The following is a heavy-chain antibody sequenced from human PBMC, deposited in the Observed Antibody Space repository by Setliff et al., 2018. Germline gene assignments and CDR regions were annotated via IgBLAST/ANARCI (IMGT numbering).Heavy chain of an antibody. CDR3: ARAPRLEWILPTFDY. Sequence: ASVKVSCKASDYTFLSYGMSWVRQAPGQGFEWMGWISAYTGKTDYAQNFQGRITMTTDTSTSTAYMELRSLRSDDTAVYYCARAPRLEWILPTFDYWGQGTPVTVPQ. CDR2: ISAYTGKT. CDR1: DYTFLSYG. D-gene: IGHD3-3*01. J-gene: IGHJ4*02. V-gene: IGHV1-18*01.